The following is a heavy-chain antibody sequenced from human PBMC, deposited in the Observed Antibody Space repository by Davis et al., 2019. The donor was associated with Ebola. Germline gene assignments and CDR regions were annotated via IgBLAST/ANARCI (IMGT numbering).Heavy chain of an antibody. J-gene: IGHJ3*02. D-gene: IGHD6-19*01. CDR3: AVRGEWLVGGDAFDI. CDR2: ISYDGSNK. CDR1: GFTFSSYA. Sequence: PGGSLRLSCAASGFTFSSYAMHWVRQAPGKGLEWVAVISYDGSNKYYADSVKGRFTISRDNSKNTLYLQMNSLRAEDTAVYYCAVRGEWLVGGDAFDIWGQGTMVTVSS. V-gene: IGHV3-30-3*01.